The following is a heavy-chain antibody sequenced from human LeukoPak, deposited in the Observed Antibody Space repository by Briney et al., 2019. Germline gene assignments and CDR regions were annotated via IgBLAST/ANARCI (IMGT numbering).Heavy chain of an antibody. CDR2: IYPGDSDT. V-gene: IGHV5-51*01. Sequence: GESLKIPCKGSGYRFTSYWIGWVRQMPGKGLEWMGIIYPGDSDTRYSPSFQGQVTISADKSISTAYLQWSSLKASDTAMYYCASWYYYDSSGYYDWGQGTLVTVSS. D-gene: IGHD3-22*01. CDR1: GYRFTSYW. CDR3: ASWYYYDSSGYYD. J-gene: IGHJ4*02.